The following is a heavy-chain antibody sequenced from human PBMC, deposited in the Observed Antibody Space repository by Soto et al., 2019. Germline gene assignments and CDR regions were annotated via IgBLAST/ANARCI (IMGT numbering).Heavy chain of an antibody. J-gene: IGHJ6*02. CDR1: GFTFDDYA. V-gene: IGHV3-9*01. CDR3: AKALSGYSYGRDYYYYYGMDV. CDR2: ISWNSGSI. Sequence: EVQLVESGGGLVQPGRSLRLSCAASGFTFDDYAMHWVRQAPGKGLEWVSGISWNSGSIGYADSVKGRFTISRDNAKNSLYLQMNSLRAEDTALYYCAKALSGYSYGRDYYYYYGMDVWGQGTTVTVSS. D-gene: IGHD5-18*01.